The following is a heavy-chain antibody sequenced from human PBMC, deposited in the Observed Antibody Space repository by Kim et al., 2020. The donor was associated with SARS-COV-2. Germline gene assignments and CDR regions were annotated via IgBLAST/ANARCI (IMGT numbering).Heavy chain of an antibody. CDR1: GGSISSSSYY. D-gene: IGHD5-12*01. Sequence: SETLSLTCTVSGGSISSSSYYWGWIRQPPGKGLEWIGSIYYSGSTYYNPSLKSRVTISVDTSKNQFSLKLSSVTAADTAVYYCARPGTLFSGYDLGHAFDIWGQGTMVTVSS. CDR3: ARPGTLFSGYDLGHAFDI. V-gene: IGHV4-39*01. J-gene: IGHJ3*02. CDR2: IYYSGST.